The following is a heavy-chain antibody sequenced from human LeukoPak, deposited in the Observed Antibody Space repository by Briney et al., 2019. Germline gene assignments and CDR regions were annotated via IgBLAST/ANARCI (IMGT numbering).Heavy chain of an antibody. CDR2: IKQDGNEK. V-gene: IGHV3-7*01. Sequence: GGSLRLSCAASGFRFNTYWMSWVRQAPGKGLEWVANIKQDGNEKYYADSVKGRFTISRDNGKNSLDLQMNSLRADDTAVYYCAGQLVNEAWFDPWGQGTLVTVSS. J-gene: IGHJ5*02. D-gene: IGHD6-6*01. CDR3: AGQLVNEAWFDP. CDR1: GFRFNTYW.